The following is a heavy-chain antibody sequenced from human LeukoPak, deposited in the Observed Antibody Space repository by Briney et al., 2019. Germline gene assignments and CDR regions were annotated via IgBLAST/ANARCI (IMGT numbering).Heavy chain of an antibody. V-gene: IGHV1-8*03. J-gene: IGHJ4*02. CDR2: MNPNNGDS. D-gene: IGHD6-25*01. CDR1: GYTFTNYH. Sequence: ASVKVSCKASGYTFTNYHINWVRQATGQGLEWMGWMNPNNGDSGYAQKFQGRVTITRDTSISKSYMELRSLRSDDTAVYFCARTTSFTASGYDYWGQGTLVTVSS. CDR3: ARTTSFTASGYDY.